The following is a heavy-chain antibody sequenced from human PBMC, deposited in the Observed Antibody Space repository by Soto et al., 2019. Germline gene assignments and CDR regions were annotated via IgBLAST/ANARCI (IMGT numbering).Heavy chain of an antibody. V-gene: IGHV3-23*01. CDR2: IGGSDERT. CDR1: GFIVSNYG. CDR3: VKERSSGVVTRFDF. Sequence: GGSLRLSCAASGFIVSNYGMNWVRQAPGKGLEWVSAIGGSDERTFYADSVRGRFTISRDTSENTLYLQMNSLRVEDTAIYYCVKERSSGVVTRFDFWGQGTLVTVSS. D-gene: IGHD3-3*01. J-gene: IGHJ4*02.